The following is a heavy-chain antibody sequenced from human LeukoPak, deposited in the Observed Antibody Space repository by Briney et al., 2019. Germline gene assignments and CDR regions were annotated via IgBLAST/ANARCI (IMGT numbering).Heavy chain of an antibody. V-gene: IGHV4-31*03. CDR2: IYHSGST. J-gene: IGHJ2*01. D-gene: IGHD3-16*01. Sequence: PSETLSLTCIVSGGSISSGGYYWSWIRQHPGKGLEWIGYIYHSGSTNYNPSLKSRVTISIDTSKNQFSLKLSSVTAADTAVYFCARKVYYHDSTDYWFFDLWGRGTLVTVSS. CDR3: ARKVYYHDSTDYWFFDL. CDR1: GGSISSGGYY.